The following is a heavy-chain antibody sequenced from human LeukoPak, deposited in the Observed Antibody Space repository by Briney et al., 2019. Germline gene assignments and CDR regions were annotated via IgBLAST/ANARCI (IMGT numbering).Heavy chain of an antibody. D-gene: IGHD2-21*01. CDR2: VNPSAGKT. Sequence: ASVKVSCKASGYTFTSYYLHWMRQAPGQGLEWMGLVNPSAGKTTYAQKFQGRVTMTKDTSTSTAYLELSSLRSEDTAVYYCARGIVAVPGVVPEYFQHWGQGTLVTVSS. CDR1: GYTFTSYY. J-gene: IGHJ1*01. V-gene: IGHV1-46*01. CDR3: ARGIVAVPGVVPEYFQH.